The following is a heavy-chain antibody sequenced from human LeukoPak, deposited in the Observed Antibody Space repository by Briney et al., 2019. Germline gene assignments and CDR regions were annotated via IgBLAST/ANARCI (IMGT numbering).Heavy chain of an antibody. CDR3: ARGGRLGRYYYYYYMDV. D-gene: IGHD1-1*01. Sequence: SETLSLTRTVSGGSISSYYWSWIRQPAGKGLEWIGGIYHSGSTNYNPSLKSRVTMSVDTSKNQFSLKLSSVTAADTAVYYCARGGRLGRYYYYYYMDVWGKGTTVTVSS. CDR1: GGSISSYY. CDR2: IYHSGST. J-gene: IGHJ6*03. V-gene: IGHV4-4*07.